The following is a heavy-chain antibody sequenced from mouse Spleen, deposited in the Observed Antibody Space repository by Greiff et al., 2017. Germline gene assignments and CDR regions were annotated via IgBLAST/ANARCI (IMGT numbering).Heavy chain of an antibody. J-gene: IGHJ3*01. CDR1: GYTFTAYY. Sequence: VQLQESGAELVRPGASVKLSCKASGYTFTAYYINWVKQRPGQGLEWIARIYPGSGNTYYNEKFKGKATLTAEKSSSTAYMQLSSLTSEDSAVYFCARIYDGYRAWFAYWGQGTLVTVSA. CDR3: ARIYDGYRAWFAY. D-gene: IGHD2-3*01. V-gene: IGHV1-76*01. CDR2: IYPGSGNT.